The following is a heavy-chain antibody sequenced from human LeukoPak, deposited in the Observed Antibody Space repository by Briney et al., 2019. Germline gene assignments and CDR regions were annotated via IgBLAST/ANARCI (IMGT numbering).Heavy chain of an antibody. CDR3: VRGRPGYYFDD. Sequence: AGGSLRLSCAASGFAFSANWMHWVRQSPGKGLVWVSHINTDGTTTTYADSVKGRFTISRDNTKNTLYQQMNSLRAEDTAVYYCVRGRPGYYFDDWGQGSLVTVSS. CDR2: INTDGTTT. D-gene: IGHD6-13*01. J-gene: IGHJ4*02. V-gene: IGHV3-74*01. CDR1: GFAFSANW.